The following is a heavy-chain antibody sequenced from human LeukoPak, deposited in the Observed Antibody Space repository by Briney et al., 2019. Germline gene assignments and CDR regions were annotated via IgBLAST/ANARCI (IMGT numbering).Heavy chain of an antibody. CDR3: AKDSGIPARGKVEYFQD. D-gene: IGHD6-13*01. V-gene: IGHV3-23*01. CDR2: MSGSGGST. J-gene: IGHJ1*01. Sequence: GGSLRLSCAASGFTFSTYAMNWVRQAPGKGLEWVSSMSGSGGSTDYADSVKGRFTISRDNSKNTLFLQMNSLRVEDTAVYYCAKDSGIPARGKVEYFQDWGQGTLVTVSS. CDR1: GFTFSTYA.